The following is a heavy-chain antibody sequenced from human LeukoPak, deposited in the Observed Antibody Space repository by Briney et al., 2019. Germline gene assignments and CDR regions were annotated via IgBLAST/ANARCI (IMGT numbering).Heavy chain of an antibody. CDR1: GFIFSMSS. CDR2: ISFDGANK. D-gene: IGHD6-13*01. Sequence: GGSLRLSCATSGFIFSMSSMHWVRLAPGKGLEWLAGISFDGANKFSGDSVKGRFSISRDNSKNTLYLQMNSLGLDDTAVYFCARGRAGIAAAGFDYWGQGTLVTVSS. J-gene: IGHJ4*02. CDR3: ARGRAGIAAAGFDY. V-gene: IGHV3-30*04.